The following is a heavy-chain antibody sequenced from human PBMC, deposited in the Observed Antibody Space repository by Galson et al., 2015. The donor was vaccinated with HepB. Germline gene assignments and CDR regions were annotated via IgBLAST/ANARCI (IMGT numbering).Heavy chain of an antibody. D-gene: IGHD3-3*01. Sequence: SLRLSCAASGFTFSDYYMSWIRQAPGKGLEWVSYISSSSSYTNYADSVKGRFTISRDNAKNSLYLQMNSLRAEDTAVYYCAREDDFWSGYQLGFDPWGQGTLVTVSS. J-gene: IGHJ5*02. CDR2: ISSSSSYT. CDR3: AREDDFWSGYQLGFDP. CDR1: GFTFSDYY. V-gene: IGHV3-11*06.